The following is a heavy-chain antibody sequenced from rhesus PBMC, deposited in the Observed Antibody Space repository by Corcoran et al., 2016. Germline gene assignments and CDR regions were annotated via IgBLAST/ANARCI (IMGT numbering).Heavy chain of an antibody. CDR2: IYGNSAST. Sequence: QVQLQESGPGLVKPSETLSLTCAVSGGSISDYYYWNWIRQPPGKGLEWIGNIYGNSASTYYNPSLNSRFTISKDTSKNQFFLKVSSVTAADTAVYYCARERSWNNAVDSWGQGVLVTVSS. CDR3: ARERSWNNAVDS. CDR1: GGSISDYYY. V-gene: IGHV4S9*01. J-gene: IGHJ4*01. D-gene: IGHD1-20*01.